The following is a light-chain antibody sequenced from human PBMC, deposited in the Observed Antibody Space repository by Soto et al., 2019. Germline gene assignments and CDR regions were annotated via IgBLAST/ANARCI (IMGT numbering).Light chain of an antibody. V-gene: IGLV2-14*01. J-gene: IGLJ1*01. CDR1: SSDVGAYNY. CDR2: EVT. CDR3: SSYSSNSTLYV. Sequence: QPVSVSGSPGQSITISCSGTSSDVGAYNYVSWYQQHPDKAPKLMIYEVTTRPSGVSDRFSGSKSGNTASLTISGLQAEDEADYHCSSYSSNSTLYVFGTGTKVTVL.